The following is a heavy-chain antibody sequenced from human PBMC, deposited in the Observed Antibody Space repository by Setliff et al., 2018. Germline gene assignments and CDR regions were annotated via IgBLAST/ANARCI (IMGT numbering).Heavy chain of an antibody. D-gene: IGHD4-17*01. CDR2: ISPYNGDT. V-gene: IGHV1-18*01. CDR3: ARDPLTTNRRRAFDI. J-gene: IGHJ3*02. CDR1: GYTFTSYA. Sequence: GASVKVSCKASGYTFTSYAMNWVRQAPGQGLEWMGWISPYNGDTEYAQKFQGRVTLTTDTSTSTAHMELSSLRSEDTAVYYCARDPLTTNRRRAFDIWGQGTMVTVSS.